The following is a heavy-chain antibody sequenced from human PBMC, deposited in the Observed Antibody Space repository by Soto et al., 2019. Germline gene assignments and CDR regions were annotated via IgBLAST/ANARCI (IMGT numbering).Heavy chain of an antibody. CDR3: ARALVLRFLESFDY. D-gene: IGHD3-3*01. Sequence: GGSLRLSCAASGFTFSSYSMNWVRQAPGKGLEWVSSISSSSCYIYYADSVNGRFTFSRDNAKNSLYLQMNSLRAEDTAVYYCARALVLRFLESFDYWGQGTLVTVSS. J-gene: IGHJ4*02. V-gene: IGHV3-21*01. CDR2: ISSSSCYI. CDR1: GFTFSSYS.